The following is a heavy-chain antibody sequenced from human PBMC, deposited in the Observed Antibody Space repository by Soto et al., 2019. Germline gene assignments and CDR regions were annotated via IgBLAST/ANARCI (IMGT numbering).Heavy chain of an antibody. Sequence: GESLKISCKGSGYSFTSYWISWVRQMPGKGLEWMGRIDPSDSYTNYSPSFQGHVTISADKSISTAYLQCSSLKASDTAMYYCAILPCLTYYDILTGAPRDGAFDIWGQGTMVTVS. CDR2: IDPSDSYT. V-gene: IGHV5-10-1*01. J-gene: IGHJ3*02. CDR3: AILPCLTYYDILTGAPRDGAFDI. D-gene: IGHD3-9*01. CDR1: GYSFTSYW.